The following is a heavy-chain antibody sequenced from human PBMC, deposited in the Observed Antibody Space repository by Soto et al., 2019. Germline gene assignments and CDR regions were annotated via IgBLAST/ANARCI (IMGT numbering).Heavy chain of an antibody. J-gene: IGHJ3*02. CDR1: GGSISSYY. V-gene: IGHV4-59*01. CDR2: IYYSGST. Sequence: QVQLQESGPGLVKPSETLSLTCTVSGGSISSYYWSWIRQPPGKGLEWIGYIYYSGSTNYNPSLKNRVTISVDTSKNQFSRKLSSVTAADTAVYYCARVLSGSIIAARSVAFDIWGQGTMVTVSS. D-gene: IGHD6-6*01. CDR3: ARVLSGSIIAARSVAFDI.